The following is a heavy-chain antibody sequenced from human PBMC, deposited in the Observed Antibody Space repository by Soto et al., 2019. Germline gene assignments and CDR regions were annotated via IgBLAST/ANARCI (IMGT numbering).Heavy chain of an antibody. CDR1: GYSFTSYW. Sequence: GESLKISCKGSGYSFTSYWIGWVRQMPGKGLEWMGIIYPGDSDTRYSPSFQGQVTISADKSISTAYLQWSSLKASDTAMYYCARLLCSSGWSPHSPMGYWGQGTLVTVSS. CDR2: IYPGDSDT. CDR3: ARLLCSSGWSPHSPMGY. J-gene: IGHJ4*02. D-gene: IGHD6-19*01. V-gene: IGHV5-51*01.